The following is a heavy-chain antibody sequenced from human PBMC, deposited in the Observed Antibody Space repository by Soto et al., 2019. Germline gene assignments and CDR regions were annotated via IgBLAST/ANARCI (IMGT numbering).Heavy chain of an antibody. V-gene: IGHV3-30*03. CDR1: GFTFSSYG. J-gene: IGHJ5*02. D-gene: IGHD6-13*01. CDR2: ISDDGSNT. CDR3: ARAIDVIAAAGTGPNWFDP. Sequence: GGSLRLSCAASGFTFSSYGMHWVRQAPGKGLEWVAVISDDGSNTYYADSVKGRFTISRDNAKNTLYLQMNSLRAEDTAVYYCARAIDVIAAAGTGPNWFDPWGQGTLVTVSS.